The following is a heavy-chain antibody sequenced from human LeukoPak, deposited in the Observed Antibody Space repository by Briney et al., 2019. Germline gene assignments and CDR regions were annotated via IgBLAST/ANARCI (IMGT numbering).Heavy chain of an antibody. CDR1: GYTFTSYY. J-gene: IGHJ4*02. D-gene: IGHD6-25*01. CDR2: INPSGGST. Sequence: ASVKVSCKASGYTFTSYYMHWVRQAPGQGLEWMGIINPSGGSTSYAQKFQGRVTMTRDTSTSTVYMELSSLTSEDTAVYYCVTSNNDIAAPDYWGQGTLVTVSS. CDR3: VTSNNDIAAPDY. V-gene: IGHV1-46*01.